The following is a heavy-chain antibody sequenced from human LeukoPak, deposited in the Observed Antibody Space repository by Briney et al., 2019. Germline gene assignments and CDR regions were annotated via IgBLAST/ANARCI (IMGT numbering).Heavy chain of an antibody. CDR2: INHSGST. J-gene: IGHJ4*02. CDR3: ARGSDTAAGHY. CDR1: GGAFSGYY. Sequence: SETLTLTCAVYGGAFSGYYWTWIRQSPGKGLEWIGEINHSGSTTYNPSPKSRGSISVDSTTNQFSLKVGSVTDADTAVYYCARGSDTAAGHYWGQGTLVTVSS. D-gene: IGHD6-13*01. V-gene: IGHV4-34*01.